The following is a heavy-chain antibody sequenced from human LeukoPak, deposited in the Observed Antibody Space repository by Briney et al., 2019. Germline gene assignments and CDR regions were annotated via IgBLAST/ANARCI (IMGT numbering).Heavy chain of an antibody. CDR2: INPNSGNT. CDR3: ARSGYYGSGNQDY. Sequence: ASVKVSSTTSGYTFTDYYMHWVRQAPGQGLEWMGWINPNSGNTGYAQKFQGRVTMTRNTSISTAYMELSSLRSEDTAVYYCARSGYYGSGNQDYWGQGTLVTVSS. J-gene: IGHJ4*02. CDR1: GYTFTDYY. V-gene: IGHV1-8*02. D-gene: IGHD3-10*01.